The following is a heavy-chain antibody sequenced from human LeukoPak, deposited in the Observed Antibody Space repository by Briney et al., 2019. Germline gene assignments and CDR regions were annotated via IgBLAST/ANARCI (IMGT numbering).Heavy chain of an antibody. J-gene: IGHJ6*02. V-gene: IGHV4-59*01. CDR1: GGSISSYY. CDR3: ARDVISDSGTYWGDSYYYHGMDI. CDR2: IYHSGST. D-gene: IGHD3-10*01. Sequence: PSETLSLTCTVSGGSISSYYWSWIRQPPGKGLEWIGYIYHSGSTNYNPSLKSRVTMSVDTSKNQFSLKLSSVTAADTAVYYCARDVISDSGTYWGDSYYYHGMDIWGQGTTVTVSS.